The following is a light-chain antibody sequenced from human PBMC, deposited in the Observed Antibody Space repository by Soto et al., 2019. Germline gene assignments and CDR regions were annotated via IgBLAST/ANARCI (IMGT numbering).Light chain of an antibody. V-gene: IGKV3-15*01. CDR2: GAS. Sequence: EIVMTQSPATLSVSPGERATLSCRASQSVSGNLAWYQQKPGQAPSLLIYGASTRATGLPARFSGSGSGTEFNLANSSLQSDDLAVYYYQQYNNWIITLGQGTRLEIK. J-gene: IGKJ5*01. CDR3: QQYNNWIIT. CDR1: QSVSGN.